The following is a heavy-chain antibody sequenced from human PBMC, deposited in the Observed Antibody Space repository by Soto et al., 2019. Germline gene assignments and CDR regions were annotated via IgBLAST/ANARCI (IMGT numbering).Heavy chain of an antibody. V-gene: IGHV1-18*01. CDR3: ARDHDSSGWFDYYYYYGMDV. Sequence: ASVKVSCKASGYTFTSYGISWVRQAPGQGLEWMGWISAYNGNTNYAQKLQGRVTMTTDTSTSTAYMELRSLRSDDTAVYYCARDHDSSGWFDYYYYYGMDVWGQGTSVTVSS. CDR2: ISAYNGNT. J-gene: IGHJ6*02. D-gene: IGHD6-19*01. CDR1: GYTFTSYG.